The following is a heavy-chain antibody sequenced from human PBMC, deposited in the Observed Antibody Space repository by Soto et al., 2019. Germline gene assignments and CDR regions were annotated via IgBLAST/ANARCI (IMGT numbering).Heavy chain of an antibody. CDR1: GYTFTGYY. D-gene: IGHD2-2*01. V-gene: IGHV1-2*04. Sequence: GASVKVSCKASGYTFTGYYMHWVRQAPGQGLEWMGWINPNSGGTNYAQKFQGWVIMTRDTSISTAYMELSRLRSDDTAVYYCARGIVVVPAPPEYYYYYMDVWGKGTMVTVSS. CDR3: ARGIVVVPAPPEYYYYYMDV. J-gene: IGHJ6*03. CDR2: INPNSGGT.